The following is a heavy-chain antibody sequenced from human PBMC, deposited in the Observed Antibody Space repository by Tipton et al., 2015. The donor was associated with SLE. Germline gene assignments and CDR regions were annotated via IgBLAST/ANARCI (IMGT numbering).Heavy chain of an antibody. D-gene: IGHD4-11*01. V-gene: IGHV4-61*05. J-gene: IGHJ4*02. CDR2: IYYSGST. CDR3: ARWAGPTVNFDY. CDR1: GGSISSSSYY. Sequence: TLSLTCTVSGGSISSSSYYWGWIRQPPGKGLEWIGYIYYSGSTNYNPSHKSRVTISVDTSKNQFSLKLSSVTAADTAVYYCARWAGPTVNFDYWGQGTLVTVSS.